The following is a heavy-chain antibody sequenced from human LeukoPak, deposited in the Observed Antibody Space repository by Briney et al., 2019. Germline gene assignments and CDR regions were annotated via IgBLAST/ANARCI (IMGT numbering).Heavy chain of an antibody. J-gene: IGHJ5*02. CDR1: GGSISSYY. Sequence: SETLSLTCTVSGGSISSYYWSWIRQPPGKGLEWIGYIYYSGSTNYNPSLKSRVTISVDTSKNQFSLKLSSVTAADTAVYYCARGMKWFDPWGQGTLVTVSS. V-gene: IGHV4-59*01. CDR2: IYYSGST. CDR3: ARGMKWFDP.